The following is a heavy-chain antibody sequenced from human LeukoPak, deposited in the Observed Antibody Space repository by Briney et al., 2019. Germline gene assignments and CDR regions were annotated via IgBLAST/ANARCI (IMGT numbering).Heavy chain of an antibody. D-gene: IGHD4-17*01. CDR3: ARGMTAVTGDFDY. CDR1: GYTFTGYY. J-gene: IGHJ4*02. V-gene: IGHV1-2*02. Sequence: ASVKVSCKASGYTFTGYYMHWVRQAPGQGLEWMGWINPNSGGTNYAQKFQGRVTMTRDTSIRTAYMELSSLRSDDTAVYYCARGMTAVTGDFDYWGQGTLVTVSS. CDR2: INPNSGGT.